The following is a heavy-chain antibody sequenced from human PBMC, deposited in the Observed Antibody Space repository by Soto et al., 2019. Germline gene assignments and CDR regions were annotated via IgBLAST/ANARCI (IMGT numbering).Heavy chain of an antibody. CDR3: AGAGTTTGYYYYYGMGV. CDR1: GYTFTSYD. Sequence: QVQLVQSGAEVKKPGASVKVSCKASGYTFTSYDINWVRQATGQGLEWMGWMNPNSGNTGYAQKFQGRVTMTRNPLISTAHIELSGLRSEATAVYYFAGAGTTTGYYYYYGMGVWGQGTTVIFSS. D-gene: IGHD1-1*01. CDR2: MNPNSGNT. V-gene: IGHV1-8*01. J-gene: IGHJ6*02.